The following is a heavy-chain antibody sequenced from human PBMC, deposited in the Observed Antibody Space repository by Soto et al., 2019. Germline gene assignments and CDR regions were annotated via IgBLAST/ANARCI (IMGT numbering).Heavy chain of an antibody. J-gene: IGHJ4*02. CDR2: ISYNGIDK. Sequence: QMQLVESGGGVVQPGMSLRLSCAVSGVTFTNHGIHWVRQAPGKGLEWVADISYNGIDKWYADSVKGRFTISRDNFGDTAYLQMNGLRLEDTAVYYCASGEGQNGHDTRFAYWGQGTLVTVSS. CDR3: ASGEGQNGHDTRFAY. CDR1: GVTFTNHG. V-gene: IGHV3-30*03. D-gene: IGHD5-12*01.